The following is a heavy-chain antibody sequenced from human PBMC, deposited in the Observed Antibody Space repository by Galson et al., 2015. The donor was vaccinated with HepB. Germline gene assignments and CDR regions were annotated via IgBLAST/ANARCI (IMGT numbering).Heavy chain of an antibody. CDR2: ISGSGGST. J-gene: IGHJ4*02. D-gene: IGHD1-26*01. V-gene: IGHV3-23*01. CDR3: AKDAPQSGSYDGRSK. CDR1: GFTFSSYA. Sequence: SLRLSCAASGFTFSSYALSWVRQPPGKGLEWVSTISGSGGSTYYADSVKGRFTISRDNSKNTLYLQMNSLRVEDTAVYYCAKDAPQSGSYDGRSKWGQGTLVTVSS.